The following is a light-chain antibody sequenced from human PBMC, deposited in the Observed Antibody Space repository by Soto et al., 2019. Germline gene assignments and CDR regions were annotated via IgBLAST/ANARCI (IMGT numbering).Light chain of an antibody. Sequence: QSVLTQQPSASGTPGQRVTISCSGSSSTVGSNYVYWYQQLPGMAPRLLIYRNNQRPSGVPDRFSGSKSGTSASLAISGLRSEYEADYYCAAWDDSLSGWVFGGGTKLTVL. CDR1: SSTVGSNY. V-gene: IGLV1-47*01. CDR3: AAWDDSLSGWV. CDR2: RNN. J-gene: IGLJ3*02.